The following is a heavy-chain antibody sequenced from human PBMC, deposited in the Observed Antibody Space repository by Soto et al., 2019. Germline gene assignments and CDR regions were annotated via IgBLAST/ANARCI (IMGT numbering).Heavy chain of an antibody. D-gene: IGHD3-10*01. Sequence: GGSLRLSCAASGFTFSSYAMHWVRQAPGKGLEWVAVISYDGSNKYYADSVKGRFTISRDNSKNTLYLQMNSLRAEDTAVYYCARDSRDYGSGSYYIDYWGQGTLVTVSS. V-gene: IGHV3-30-3*01. J-gene: IGHJ4*02. CDR2: ISYDGSNK. CDR3: ARDSRDYGSGSYYIDY. CDR1: GFTFSSYA.